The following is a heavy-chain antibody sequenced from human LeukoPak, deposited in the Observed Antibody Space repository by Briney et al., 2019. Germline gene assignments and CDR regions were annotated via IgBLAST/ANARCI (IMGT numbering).Heavy chain of an antibody. CDR1: GGSISSYY. J-gene: IGHJ5*02. CDR2: IYTSGST. CDR3: ARDAVPAAIVDP. D-gene: IGHD2-2*01. V-gene: IGHV4-4*07. Sequence: PSETLSLTCTVSGGSISSYYWSWTRQPAGKGLEWIGRIYTSGSTNYNPSLKSRVTMSVDTSKNQFSLKLSSVTTADTAVYYCARDAVPAAIVDPWGQGTLVTVSS.